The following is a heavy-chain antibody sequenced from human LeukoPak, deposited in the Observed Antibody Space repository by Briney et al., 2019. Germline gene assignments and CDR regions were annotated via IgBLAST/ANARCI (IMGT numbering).Heavy chain of an antibody. CDR3: ARRAGDYSHPYDY. CDR2: ITSTSTYT. Sequence: GGSLRLSCAAPGFTFSNYNMNWVRQAPGKSLEWVSSITSTSTYTFYADSVKGRFIISRDNAENSLYLEMHSLRAEDTAVYYCARRAGDYSHPYDYWGQGTLVTVSS. J-gene: IGHJ4*02. D-gene: IGHD3-22*01. CDR1: GFTFSNYN. V-gene: IGHV3-21*04.